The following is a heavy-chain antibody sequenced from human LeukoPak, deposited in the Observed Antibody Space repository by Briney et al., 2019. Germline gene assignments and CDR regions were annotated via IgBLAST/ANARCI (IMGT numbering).Heavy chain of an antibody. CDR1: GASFNYYY. J-gene: IGHJ4*02. Sequence: SETLSLTCNVSGASFNYYYWSWIRQPAGKGLEWIGRVYLGGSTNYNPSPKSRVMMSLDKVNNQFSLRLSSVTAADTATYYCARDHCDDAACYPFDRWGQGTLVTVSS. CDR3: ARDHCDDAACYPFDR. V-gene: IGHV4-4*07. D-gene: IGHD2-21*01. CDR2: VYLGGST.